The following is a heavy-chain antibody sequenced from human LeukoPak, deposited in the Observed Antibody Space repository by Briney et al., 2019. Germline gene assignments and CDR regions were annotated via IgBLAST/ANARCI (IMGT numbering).Heavy chain of an antibody. CDR2: IYNSGST. D-gene: IGHD2-2*01. Sequence: SQTLSPTCTVAGGSISTYYWSWIRQPPGKGLEWIGYIYNSGSTKYNPSLEGRGTISVGTSKNQMSLKLSSVTAADTAVYDCARRSRNDNRYSFELWGQGSVVIVSS. CDR1: GGSISTYY. CDR3: ARRSRNDNRYSFEL. V-gene: IGHV4-59*01. J-gene: IGHJ4*01.